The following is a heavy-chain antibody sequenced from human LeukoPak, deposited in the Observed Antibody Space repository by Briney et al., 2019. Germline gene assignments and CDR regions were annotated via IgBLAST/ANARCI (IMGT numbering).Heavy chain of an antibody. J-gene: IGHJ4*02. D-gene: IGHD3-10*01. CDR1: GFTFSSYA. CDR3: ASGHYYGSGSYPDY. Sequence: QPGRSLRLSCAASGFTFSSYAMHWVRQAPGKGLEWVAVISYDGSNKYYADSVKGRFTIPRDNSKNTLYLQMNSLRAEDTAVYYCASGHYYGSGSYPDYWGQGTLVTVSS. CDR2: ISYDGSNK. V-gene: IGHV3-30*04.